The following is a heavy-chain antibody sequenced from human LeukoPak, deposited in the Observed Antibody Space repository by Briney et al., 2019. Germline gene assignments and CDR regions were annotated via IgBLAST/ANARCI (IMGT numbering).Heavy chain of an antibody. CDR2: IKSKTDGGTT. V-gene: IGHV3-15*01. D-gene: IGHD2-15*01. J-gene: IGHJ4*02. Sequence: GGSLRLSCAASGFSFTAAWMSWVRQAPGKGLEWVGRIKSKTDGGTTDYAAPVKGRFTISRDDSKNTLYLQMNSLKTEDTAVYYCTTAAELAATVYWGQGTLVTVSS. CDR1: GFSFTAAW. CDR3: TTAAELAATVY.